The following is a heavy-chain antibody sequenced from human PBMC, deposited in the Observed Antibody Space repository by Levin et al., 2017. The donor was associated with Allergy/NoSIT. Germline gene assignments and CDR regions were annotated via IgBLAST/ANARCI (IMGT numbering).Heavy chain of an antibody. J-gene: IGHJ6*02. CDR2: VNSDGSIT. Sequence: GESLKISCVASGFTFSQYWMHWVRQAPGKGLVWVSRVNSDGSITNYADSVKGRLTISRDNAKNTLYLQMNSLRGEDTAVYYCVRGRPAVDNFYDRYHGMDVWGQGTTVTVSS. D-gene: IGHD6-19*01. V-gene: IGHV3-74*01. CDR3: VRGRPAVDNFYDRYHGMDV. CDR1: GFTFSQYW.